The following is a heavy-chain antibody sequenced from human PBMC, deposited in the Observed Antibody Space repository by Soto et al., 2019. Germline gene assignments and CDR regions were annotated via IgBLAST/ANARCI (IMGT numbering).Heavy chain of an antibody. Sequence: SETLSLTCAVYGGSFSGYYWSWIRQPPGKGLEWIGEINHSGSTNYNPSLKSRVTISVDTSKNQFSLKLSSVTAADTAVYYCARNLFSTTFVAYSMYYFDMDGWGQETTVTVSS. D-gene: IGHD2-2*01. CDR3: ARNLFSTTFVAYSMYYFDMDG. CDR2: INHSGST. CDR1: GGSFSGYY. V-gene: IGHV4-34*01. J-gene: IGHJ6*02.